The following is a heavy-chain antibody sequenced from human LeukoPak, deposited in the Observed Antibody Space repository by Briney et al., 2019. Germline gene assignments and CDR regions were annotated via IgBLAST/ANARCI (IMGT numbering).Heavy chain of an antibody. V-gene: IGHV3-74*01. CDR1: GFTLTNNW. J-gene: IGHJ3*01. CDR2: VNTYGTNT. Sequence: SGGSLRLSCTASGFTLTNNWMHWVRQVPGKGLEWVSRVNTYGTNTNYADSVRGRFTISRDNAKNTLYLQMDSLRAEDSAIYCCAREFSPEDAFDLWGQGTRVTVSS. D-gene: IGHD1-14*01. CDR3: AREFSPEDAFDL.